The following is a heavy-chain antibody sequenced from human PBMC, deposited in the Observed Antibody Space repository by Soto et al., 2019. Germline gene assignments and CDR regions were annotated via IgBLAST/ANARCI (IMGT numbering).Heavy chain of an antibody. Sequence: QVQLVESGGGVVQPGRSLRLSCAASGFTFSSYDMHWVRQAPGKGLEWVAVIWYDGSNKYYADSVKGRFTISRDNSKNTLYLQMNSLRAEDTGVYYCATETDSSSWYLSMHYWGQGTLVTVSS. D-gene: IGHD6-13*01. CDR3: ATETDSSSWYLSMHY. J-gene: IGHJ4*02. V-gene: IGHV3-33*01. CDR2: IWYDGSNK. CDR1: GFTFSSYD.